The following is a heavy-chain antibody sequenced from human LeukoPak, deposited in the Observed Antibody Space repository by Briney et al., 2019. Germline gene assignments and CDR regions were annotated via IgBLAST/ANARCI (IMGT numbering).Heavy chain of an antibody. D-gene: IGHD3-22*01. V-gene: IGHV3-23*01. Sequence: GGSLRLSCAASGFTLSSYGMSWVRQAPGKGLEWVSSITGSSGYTYYADSVRGRFAISRDNSKNTVFLQMNSLRAEDTAVYYCARTYYFDSSGYWSAYYFDKWGQGTHVTVSS. CDR3: ARTYYFDSSGYWSAYYFDK. CDR2: ITGSSGYT. CDR1: GFTLSSYG. J-gene: IGHJ4*02.